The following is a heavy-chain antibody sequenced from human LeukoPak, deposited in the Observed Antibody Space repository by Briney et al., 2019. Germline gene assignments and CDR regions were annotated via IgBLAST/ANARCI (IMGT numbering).Heavy chain of an antibody. Sequence: GGSLRLSCAASGLTFSSYAMSLVRQAPGKGLEWVSAISGSGGSTYYADSVKGRFTISRDNSKNTLYLQMNSLRAEDTAVYYCANSVYCSSTSCSFDYWGQGTLVTVSS. V-gene: IGHV3-23*01. CDR2: ISGSGGST. J-gene: IGHJ4*02. D-gene: IGHD2-2*01. CDR1: GLTFSSYA. CDR3: ANSVYCSSTSCSFDY.